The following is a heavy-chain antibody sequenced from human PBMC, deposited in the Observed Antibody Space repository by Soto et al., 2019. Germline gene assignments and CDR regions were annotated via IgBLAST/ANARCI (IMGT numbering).Heavy chain of an antibody. V-gene: IGHV4-59*01. CDR3: ARDYRERGPQLVAQLDT. CDR2: IHYSGST. CDR1: GDSISCYY. Sequence: QVQLQESGPGLVKASETLCLTCIVSGDSISCYYWSWIRPFPGKGLDWFVYIHYSGSTNYNPSLKSRVAISVDTSKSQVSLKLTSVNAADTAVYVCARDYRERGPQLVAQLDTWGQGTLVTVSS. J-gene: IGHJ5*02. D-gene: IGHD1-1*01.